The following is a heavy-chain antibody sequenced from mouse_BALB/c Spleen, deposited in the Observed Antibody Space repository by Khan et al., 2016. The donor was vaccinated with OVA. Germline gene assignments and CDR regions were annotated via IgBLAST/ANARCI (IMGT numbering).Heavy chain of an antibody. D-gene: IGHD1-1*01. J-gene: IGHJ2*01. CDR3: ATSYYSGYYFDY. CDR1: GFTFSSYG. Sequence: EVELVESGGGLVQPGGSRKLSCAASGFTFSSYGMHWVRQAPEKGLEWVAYISGDSTTIYYADTVKGRCTISRDNPKKTLFLKMTSLMSENTAIYYGATSYYSGYYFDYWGPGTTLTVSS. CDR2: ISGDSTTI. V-gene: IGHV5-17*02.